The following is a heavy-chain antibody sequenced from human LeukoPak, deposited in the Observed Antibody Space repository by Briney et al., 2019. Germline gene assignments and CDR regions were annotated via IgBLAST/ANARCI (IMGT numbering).Heavy chain of an antibody. D-gene: IGHD1-1*01. J-gene: IGHJ4*02. V-gene: IGHV4-4*02. Sequence: PSETLSLTCAVSGGSISSNNWWGWVRQPPGKGLEWIGEIYHSGSPNYNPSLKSRVTISVDKSRNHFSLNLSSVTAADTAVYYCARVNINNWHSCDYWGQGTLVNVSS. CDR1: GGSISSNNW. CDR3: ARVNINNWHSCDY. CDR2: IYHSGSP.